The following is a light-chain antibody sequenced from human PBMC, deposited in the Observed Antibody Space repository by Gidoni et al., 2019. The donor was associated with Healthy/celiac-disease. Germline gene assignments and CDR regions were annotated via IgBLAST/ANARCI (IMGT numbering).Light chain of an antibody. Sequence: EFVLPQSPATLSLSPGVRATLSCRASQSVSSYLAWYQQKPGQAPRLLIYDASNRAPGIPASFSGSGSGTDLTLTISSLEPEDFAVYYCQQRSNWPLTFGQGTRLEIK. V-gene: IGKV3-11*01. CDR3: QQRSNWPLT. CDR1: QSVSSY. CDR2: DAS. J-gene: IGKJ5*01.